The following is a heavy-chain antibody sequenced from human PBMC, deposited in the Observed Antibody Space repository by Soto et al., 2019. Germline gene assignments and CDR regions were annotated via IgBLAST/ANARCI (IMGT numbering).Heavy chain of an antibody. J-gene: IGHJ6*02. V-gene: IGHV3-30*03. Sequence: QVQVVESGGGVVQPGRSLRLSCAASGFTFSSYGMHWVRQAPGKGLEWVAVISYDGSNKYYADSVQGRFTISRDNSEKRLYLQMNSLINEDTAVYYCAVGPYCSGGSCYSRGYYYYGMDVWGQGTTVTVSS. CDR2: ISYDGSNK. CDR1: GFTFSSYG. D-gene: IGHD2-15*01. CDR3: AVGPYCSGGSCYSRGYYYYGMDV.